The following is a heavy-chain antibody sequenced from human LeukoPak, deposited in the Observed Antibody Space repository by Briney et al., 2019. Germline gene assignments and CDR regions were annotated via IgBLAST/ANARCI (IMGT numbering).Heavy chain of an antibody. CDR1: GGTFSSYA. D-gene: IGHD4-23*01. CDR2: IIPIFGTA. J-gene: IGHJ4*02. Sequence: SVKVSCTASGGTFSSYAINWVRQAPGQGLEWMGGIIPIFGTANYAQKFQGRVTITAVESMSTAYMELSSLRSEDTAVYYCARGWLAETTVVTPYNYWGQGTLVTVSS. CDR3: ARGWLAETTVVTPYNY. V-gene: IGHV1-69*13.